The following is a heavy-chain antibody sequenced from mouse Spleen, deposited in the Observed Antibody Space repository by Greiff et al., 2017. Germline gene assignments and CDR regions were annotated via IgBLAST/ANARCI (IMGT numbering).Heavy chain of an antibody. J-gene: IGHJ3*01. CDR1: GFTFSDYG. CDR2: ISSGSSTT. Sequence: EVRLVESGGGLVKPGGSLKLSCAASGFTFSDYGMHWVRQAPEKGLEWVAYISSGSSTTYYADTVKGRFTISRDNAKNTLFLQMTSLRSEDTAMYYCARQEYLAWFAYWGQGTLVTVSA. V-gene: IGHV5-17*01. D-gene: IGHD5-1*01. CDR3: ARQEYLAWFAY.